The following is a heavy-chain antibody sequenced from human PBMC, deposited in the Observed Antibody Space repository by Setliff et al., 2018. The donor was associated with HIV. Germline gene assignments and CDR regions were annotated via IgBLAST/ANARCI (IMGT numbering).Heavy chain of an antibody. CDR1: GYTFTSYY. D-gene: IGHD1-26*01. V-gene: IGHV1-46*01. CDR3: ASGIVGATWLGAFDI. J-gene: IGHJ3*02. Sequence: ASVMVSCKASGYTFTSYYMHWVRQAPGQGLEWMGIINPSGGSTSYAQKFQGRVAMTRDTSTSTVYMELSSLRSEDTAVYYCASGIVGATWLGAFDIWGQGTMVTVSS. CDR2: INPSGGST.